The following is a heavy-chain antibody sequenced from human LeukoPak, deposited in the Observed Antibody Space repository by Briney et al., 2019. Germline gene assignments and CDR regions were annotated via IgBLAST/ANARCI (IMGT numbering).Heavy chain of an antibody. D-gene: IGHD3-16*02. CDR1: GGSISSYY. CDR2: IYYSGST. CDR3: ARHRIERYVWGSYRYTGPRYYFDY. V-gene: IGHV4-59*08. Sequence: SETLSLTCTVSGGSISSYYWSWIRQPPGKGLEWIGYIYYSGSTNYNPSLKSRVTISVDTSKNQFSLKLSSATAADTAVHYCARHRIERYVWGSYRYTGPRYYFDYWGQGTLVTVSS. J-gene: IGHJ4*02.